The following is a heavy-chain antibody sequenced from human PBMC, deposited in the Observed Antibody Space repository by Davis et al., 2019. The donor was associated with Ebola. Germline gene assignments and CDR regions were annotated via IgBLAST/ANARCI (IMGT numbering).Heavy chain of an antibody. CDR1: GGSISSGDYY. CDR3: ARGRLWFGELLPLNWFDP. Sequence: SETLSLTCTVSGGSISSGDYYWSWIRQPPGKGLEWIGYIYYSGSTYYNPSLKSRVTISVDTSKNQFSLKLSSVTAADTAVYYCARGRLWFGELLPLNWFDPWGQGTLVTVSS. J-gene: IGHJ5*02. V-gene: IGHV4-30-4*02. D-gene: IGHD3-10*01. CDR2: IYYSGST.